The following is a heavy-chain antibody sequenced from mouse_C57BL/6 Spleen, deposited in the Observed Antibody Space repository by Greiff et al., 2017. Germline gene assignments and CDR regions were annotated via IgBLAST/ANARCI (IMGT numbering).Heavy chain of an antibody. Sequence: QVQLQQPGAELVKPGASVKLSCKASGYTFTSYWMQWVKQRPGQGLEWIGEIDPSDSYTNYNQKFKGKATLTVDTSSSTAYMQLSSLTSEDSAVYYCARSDSSGYVWFAYWGQGTLVTVSA. J-gene: IGHJ3*01. V-gene: IGHV1-50*01. CDR2: IDPSDSYT. D-gene: IGHD3-2*02. CDR1: GYTFTSYW. CDR3: ARSDSSGYVWFAY.